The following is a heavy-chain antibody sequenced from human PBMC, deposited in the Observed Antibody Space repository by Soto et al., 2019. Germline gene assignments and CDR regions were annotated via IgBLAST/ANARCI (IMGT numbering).Heavy chain of an antibody. CDR3: ARSAGVVDGDDY. D-gene: IGHD3-10*01. CDR2: INSYNGNT. CDR1: GYIFINYG. J-gene: IGHJ4*02. V-gene: IGHV1-18*01. Sequence: QVQLVQSGAEVKKPGASVKVSCKASGYIFINYGISWVRQAPGQGLEWMGWINSYNGNTNSAQKAQSRVTMTTDTSTNTAYMELRSLTADHTAVYYCARSAGVVDGDDYWGQGTLVTVSS.